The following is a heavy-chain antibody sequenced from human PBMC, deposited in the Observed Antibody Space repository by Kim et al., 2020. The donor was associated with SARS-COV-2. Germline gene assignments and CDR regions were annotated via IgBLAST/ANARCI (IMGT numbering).Heavy chain of an antibody. D-gene: IGHD1-1*01. Sequence: THYAQKFQGQVTMTRDTSISTACMELSRLRSNDAAVYYCASLSADDAFDLWGQGTMVTVSS. CDR2: T. CDR3: ASLSADDAFDL. V-gene: IGHV1-2*02. J-gene: IGHJ3*01.